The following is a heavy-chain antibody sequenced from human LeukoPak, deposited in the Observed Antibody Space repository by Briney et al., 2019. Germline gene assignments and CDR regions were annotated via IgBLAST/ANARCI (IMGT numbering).Heavy chain of an antibody. D-gene: IGHD3-10*01. CDR3: ARVKSLWFGELSNWFDP. Sequence: ASVKVSCKASGYTFTSYGISWVRQAPGQGLEWMGWISAYNGNTNYAQKLQGRVTMTTDTSTSTAYMELRSLRSDDTAVYYCARVKSLWFGELSNWFDPWGQGTLVTVSS. CDR1: GYTFTSYG. J-gene: IGHJ5*02. CDR2: ISAYNGNT. V-gene: IGHV1-18*01.